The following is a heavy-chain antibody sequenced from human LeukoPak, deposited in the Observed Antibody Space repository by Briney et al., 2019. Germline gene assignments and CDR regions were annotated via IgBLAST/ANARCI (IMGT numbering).Heavy chain of an antibody. CDR3: ARDLSGGKLRYFDWLPPDY. CDR1: GYTFTSYY. D-gene: IGHD3-9*01. Sequence: ASVTVSCKASGYTFTSYYMHWVRQAPGQGLEWMGIINPNAGTTSYAQKFQGRVTVTRDTSTSTVYMELSSLRSEDTAVYYCARDLSGGKLRYFDWLPPDYWGQGTLVTVSP. CDR2: INPNAGTT. V-gene: IGHV1-46*01. J-gene: IGHJ4*02.